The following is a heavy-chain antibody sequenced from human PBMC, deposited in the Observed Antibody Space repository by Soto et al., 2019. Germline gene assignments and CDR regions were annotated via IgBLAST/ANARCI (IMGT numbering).Heavy chain of an antibody. CDR2: ISGSGGST. Sequence: VQLLESGGGLVQPGGSLRLSCAASGFTFSSYAMSWVRQAPGKGLEWVSAISGSGGSTYYADSVKGRFTISRDNSKNTLYLQMNSLRAEDTAVYYCAKDVSIIAAAGTGGGGYFDYWGQGTLVTVSS. CDR1: GFTFSSYA. D-gene: IGHD6-13*01. V-gene: IGHV3-23*01. CDR3: AKDVSIIAAAGTGGGGYFDY. J-gene: IGHJ4*02.